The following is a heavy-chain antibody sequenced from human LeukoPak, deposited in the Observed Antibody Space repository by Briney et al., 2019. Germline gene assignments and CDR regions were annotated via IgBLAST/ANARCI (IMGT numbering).Heavy chain of an antibody. Sequence: SETLSLTCTVSGGSISSSSYYWGWIRQPPGKGLEWIGSIYYSGSTYYNPSLESRVTISVDTSKNQFSLKLSSVTAADTAVYYCARPGNDYGGIDYWGQGTLVTVSS. J-gene: IGHJ4*02. D-gene: IGHD4-23*01. V-gene: IGHV4-39*01. CDR3: ARPGNDYGGIDY. CDR2: IYYSGST. CDR1: GGSISSSSYY.